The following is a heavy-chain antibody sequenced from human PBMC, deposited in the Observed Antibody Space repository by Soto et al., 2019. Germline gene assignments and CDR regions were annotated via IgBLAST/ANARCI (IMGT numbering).Heavy chain of an antibody. D-gene: IGHD6-6*01. Sequence: SETLSLTCVVSGGSISSHYWSWIRQPPGSGLEWIGFIHYSGSTQYSPSLKSRVTMSVDTSKNQFSLNLSSVTAADTAFYFCARRDYSTSSLGSFDHWGPGILVTVSS. CDR1: GGSISSHY. CDR3: ARRDYSTSSLGSFDH. V-gene: IGHV4-59*11. J-gene: IGHJ4*02. CDR2: IHYSGST.